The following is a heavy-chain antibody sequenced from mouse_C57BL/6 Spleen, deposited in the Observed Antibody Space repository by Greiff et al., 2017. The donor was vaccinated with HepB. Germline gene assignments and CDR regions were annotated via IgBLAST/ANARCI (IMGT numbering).Heavy chain of an antibody. Sequence: VQLQESGAELVKPGASVKLSCKASGYTFTSYWMHWVKQRPGRGLEWIGRIDPNSGGTKYNEKFKSKATLTVDKPSSTAYMQLSSLTSEDSAVYYCARGWEGYYVNDYYAMDYWGQGTSVTVSS. J-gene: IGHJ4*01. CDR1: GYTFTSYW. V-gene: IGHV1-72*01. D-gene: IGHD2-3*01. CDR2: IDPNSGGT. CDR3: ARGWEGYYVNDYYAMDY.